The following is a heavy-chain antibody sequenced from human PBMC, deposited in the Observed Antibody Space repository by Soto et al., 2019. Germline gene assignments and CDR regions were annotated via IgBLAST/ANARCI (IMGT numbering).Heavy chain of an antibody. V-gene: IGHV1-3*01. D-gene: IGHD3-10*01. Sequence: GASVKVSCKASGYTFTSYAMHWVRQAPGQRLEWMGWINAGNGNTKYSQKFQGRVTITRDTSASTAYMELSSLRSEDTAVYYCARDLQVARYYGSGPREGPWGQGTLVTVSS. CDR3: ARDLQVARYYGSGPREGP. J-gene: IGHJ5*02. CDR2: INAGNGNT. CDR1: GYTFTSYA.